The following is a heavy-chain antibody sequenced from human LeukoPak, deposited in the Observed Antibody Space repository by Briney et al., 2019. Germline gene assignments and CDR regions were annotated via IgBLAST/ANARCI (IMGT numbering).Heavy chain of an antibody. Sequence: SETLSLTCTVSGGSISSYYWSWIRQPAGKGLEWIGRIYTSGSTNYNPSLKSRVTISVDTSKNQFSLKLSSVTAADTAVYYCAREGIAAADARTPHAFDIWGQGTMVTVSS. CDR2: IYTSGST. D-gene: IGHD6-13*01. J-gene: IGHJ3*02. V-gene: IGHV4-4*07. CDR1: GGSISSYY. CDR3: AREGIAAADARTPHAFDI.